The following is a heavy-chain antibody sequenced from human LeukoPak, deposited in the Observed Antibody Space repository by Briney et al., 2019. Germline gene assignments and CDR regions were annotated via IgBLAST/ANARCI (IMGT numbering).Heavy chain of an antibody. D-gene: IGHD5-24*01. CDR1: GFTFSSYA. V-gene: IGHV3-23*01. CDR3: AKMGIRWLQFYNLDY. Sequence: GSLRLSCAASGFTFSSYAMSWVRQAPGKGLEWVSTISGSGGSTYYADSVKGRFTISRDNSKNTLYLQMNSLRAEDTAIYYCAKMGIRWLQFYNLDYWGQGTLVTVSS. CDR2: ISGSGGST. J-gene: IGHJ4*02.